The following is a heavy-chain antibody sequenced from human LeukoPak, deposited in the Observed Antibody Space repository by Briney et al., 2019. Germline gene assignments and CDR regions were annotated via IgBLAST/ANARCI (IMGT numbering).Heavy chain of an antibody. Sequence: GASVKVSCKASGYTFTSYGISWVRQAPGQGLEWMGWINADNGNTNYAQKLQGRVTMTTDTSTSTAYMELRTLRSDDTAVYYCARDQGGATSDPWGQGTLSPSPQ. V-gene: IGHV1-18*01. CDR2: INADNGNT. J-gene: IGHJ5*02. CDR3: ARDQGGATSDP. CDR1: GYTFTSYG. D-gene: IGHD1-26*01.